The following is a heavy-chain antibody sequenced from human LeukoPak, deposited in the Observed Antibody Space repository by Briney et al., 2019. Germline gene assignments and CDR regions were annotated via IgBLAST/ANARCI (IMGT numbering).Heavy chain of an antibody. D-gene: IGHD3-10*01. CDR3: TRDSAGSPGGAFDI. Sequence: GGSLRLSCTASGFTFGDYAMSWVRQAPGKGLELVGFIRSKAYGGTTEYAASVKGRFTISRDDSKSIAYLQMNSLKTEDTAVYYCTRDSAGSPGGAFDIWGQGTMVTVSS. J-gene: IGHJ3*02. CDR2: IRSKAYGGTT. CDR1: GFTFGDYA. V-gene: IGHV3-49*04.